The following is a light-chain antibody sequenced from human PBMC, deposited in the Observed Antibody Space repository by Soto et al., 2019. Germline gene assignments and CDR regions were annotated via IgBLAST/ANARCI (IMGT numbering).Light chain of an antibody. CDR1: SSDVGGYNY. CDR3: SSFAGGGNPVL. CDR2: EVT. J-gene: IGLJ2*01. V-gene: IGLV2-8*01. Sequence: QSVLTQPPSASGSLGQSVTISCTGTSSDVGGYNYVSWHQQHPGKAPKLMIYEVTKRPSGVPDRFSGSKSGNTASLTVSGLQAEDEADYYCSSFAGGGNPVLFGEGTKLTVL.